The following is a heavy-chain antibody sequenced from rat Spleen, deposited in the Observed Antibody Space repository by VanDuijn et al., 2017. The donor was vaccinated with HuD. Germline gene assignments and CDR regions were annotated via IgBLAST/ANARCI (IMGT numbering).Heavy chain of an antibody. CDR2: ISYEGSST. CDR1: GFTFSDYY. CDR3: AVSGYGY. J-gene: IGHJ2*01. Sequence: EVQLVESDGGLVQPGGSQKLSCAASGFTFSDYYMAWVRQAPTKGLEWVASISYEGSSTYYPDSVKGRFTISRDNAENTVYLQMNSLRSEDTATYYCAVSGYGYWGQGIMVTVSS. D-gene: IGHD4-3*01. V-gene: IGHV5-22*01.